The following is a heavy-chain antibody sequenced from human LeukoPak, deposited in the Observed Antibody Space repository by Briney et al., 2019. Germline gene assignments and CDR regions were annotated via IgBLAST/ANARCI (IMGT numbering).Heavy chain of an antibody. V-gene: IGHV1-2*06. J-gene: IGHJ4*02. CDR2: INPNSGDT. CDR3: AGGRGEQWLVPVY. Sequence: ASVKVSCKSSGYTFTGYYIHWVRQAPGQGLEWMGRINPNSGDTNYAQKLQGRVTMTTDTSTSTAYMELRSLRSDDTAVYYCAGGRGEQWLVPVYWGQGTLVTVSS. D-gene: IGHD6-19*01. CDR1: GYTFTGYY.